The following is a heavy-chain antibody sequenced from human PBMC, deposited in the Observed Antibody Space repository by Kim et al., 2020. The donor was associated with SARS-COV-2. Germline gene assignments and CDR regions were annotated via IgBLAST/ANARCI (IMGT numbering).Heavy chain of an antibody. CDR3: ARDLRFGGNNWFDP. V-gene: IGHV1-69*04. D-gene: IGHD3-10*01. J-gene: IGHJ5*02. Sequence: AQKVQGSVKITADKSTSTAYMELSSLRSEDTAVYYCARDLRFGGNNWFDPWGQGTLVTVSS.